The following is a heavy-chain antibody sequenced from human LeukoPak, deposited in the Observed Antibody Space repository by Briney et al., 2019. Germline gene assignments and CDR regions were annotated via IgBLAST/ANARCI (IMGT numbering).Heavy chain of an antibody. V-gene: IGHV1-8*01. J-gene: IGHJ4*02. CDR1: GFTFTSYD. D-gene: IGHD2-15*01. CDR2: MNPNSGNT. CDR3: ARGRVVEDCSGGSCYHFDY. Sequence: ASVKVSCKASGFTFTSYDVNWVRQATGQGLEWMGWMNPNSGNTGYAQKFRGRVTMTRDTSISTAYMELNSLRSEDTAVYYCARGRVVEDCSGGSCYHFDYWGQGTLVTVSS.